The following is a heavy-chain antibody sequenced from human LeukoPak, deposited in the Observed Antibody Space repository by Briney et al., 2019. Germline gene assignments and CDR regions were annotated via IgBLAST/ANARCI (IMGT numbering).Heavy chain of an antibody. Sequence: PGGSLRLSCAASGFTFSSYEMNCVRQAPGKGLEWVSYISSSGSTRYYADSVKGRFTISRDNAKNSLYLQMSSLRAEDTAVYYCARVQTTVTTLDYWGQGTLVTVSS. CDR1: GFTFSSYE. V-gene: IGHV3-48*03. CDR3: ARVQTTVTTLDY. CDR2: ISSSGSTR. D-gene: IGHD4-17*01. J-gene: IGHJ4*02.